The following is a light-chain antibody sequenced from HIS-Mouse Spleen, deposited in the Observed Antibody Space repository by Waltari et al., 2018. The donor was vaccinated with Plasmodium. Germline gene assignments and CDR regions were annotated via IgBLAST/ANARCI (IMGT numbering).Light chain of an antibody. J-gene: IGKJ3*01. Sequence: EIVMTQSPATLSVSPGERATLSCRASQRVSSNLAWYQLKPGQAPSLLIYGASARATGIPGRFSGSRSGTEFTLTISSLQSEDFAVYYCQQYNNWSFTFGPGTKVDIK. CDR3: QQYNNWSFT. V-gene: IGKV3-15*01. CDR2: GAS. CDR1: QRVSSN.